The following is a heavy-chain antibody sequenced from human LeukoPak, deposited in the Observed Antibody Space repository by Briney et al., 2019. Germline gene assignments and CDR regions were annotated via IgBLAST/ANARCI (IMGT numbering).Heavy chain of an antibody. Sequence: PGGSPRLSCAASGFTFSSYWMSWVRQAPGKGLEWVANIKQEGSEKYYVDSVKGRFTISRDNAKNSLYLQMNSLRAEDTAVYYCARVEQLVRYYYYYYYMDVWGKGTTVTVSS. V-gene: IGHV3-7*01. CDR3: ARVEQLVRYYYYYYYMDV. CDR2: IKQEGSEK. D-gene: IGHD6-13*01. J-gene: IGHJ6*03. CDR1: GFTFSSYW.